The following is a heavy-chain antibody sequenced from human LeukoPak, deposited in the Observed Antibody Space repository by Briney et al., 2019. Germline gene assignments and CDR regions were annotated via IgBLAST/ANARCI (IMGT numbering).Heavy chain of an antibody. CDR1: GFTFSSYA. D-gene: IGHD6-19*01. Sequence: GGSLRLSCAASGFTFSSYAMSWVPQAPGKGLEWVSAISGSGGSTYYADSVKGRFTISRDNSKNTLYLQMNSLRAEDTAVYYCASAAVAGVRYYFDYWGQGTLVTVSS. CDR2: ISGSGGST. V-gene: IGHV3-23*01. J-gene: IGHJ4*02. CDR3: ASAAVAGVRYYFDY.